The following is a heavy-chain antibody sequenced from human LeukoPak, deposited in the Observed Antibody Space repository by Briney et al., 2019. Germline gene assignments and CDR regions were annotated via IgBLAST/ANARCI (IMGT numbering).Heavy chain of an antibody. J-gene: IGHJ4*02. CDR1: GFTFSSYS. V-gene: IGHV3-21*01. CDR2: ISSSSSYI. Sequence: GGSLRLSCAASGFTFSSYSMNWVRQAPGKGLEWVSSISSSSSYIYYADSVKGRFTISRDNAKNSLYLQMNSLRAEDTAVYYCARRDYYDSSGPHFDYYFDYWGQGTLVTVSS. CDR3: ARRDYYDSSGPHFDYYFDY. D-gene: IGHD3-22*01.